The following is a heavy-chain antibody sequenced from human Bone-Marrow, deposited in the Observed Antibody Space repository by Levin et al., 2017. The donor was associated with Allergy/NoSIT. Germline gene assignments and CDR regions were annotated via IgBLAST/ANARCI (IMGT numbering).Heavy chain of an antibody. J-gene: IGHJ3*01. CDR1: GFTFSNYE. D-gene: IGHD2-15*01. CDR2: ISATASHK. Sequence: GESLKISCVVSGFTFSNYEMSWVRQAPGKGLEWVSYISATASHKYYADSVKGRFTVSRDNVKSSMYLELNALRVEDTAVYYCARIRNGYSLGDVSDSWGHGTMVIVSS. CDR3: ARIRNGYSLGDVSDS. V-gene: IGHV3-48*03.